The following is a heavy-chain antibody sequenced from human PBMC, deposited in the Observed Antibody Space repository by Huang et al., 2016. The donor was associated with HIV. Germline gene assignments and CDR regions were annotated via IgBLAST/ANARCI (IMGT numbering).Heavy chain of an antibody. J-gene: IGHJ4*02. Sequence: QVQLVESGGGVVQPGRSLRISCAASGFTFSSYGRHGVRQAPGKGLEWGAVISYDVKTKVYEASVKGRFSISRDNSKTTVYLQLNSLRVEDTAVYYCAKGGSAAAVLDFWGQGTLVTVSS. CDR1: GFTFSSYG. CDR2: ISYDVKTK. V-gene: IGHV3-30*18. CDR3: AKGGSAAAVLDF. D-gene: IGHD6-13*01.